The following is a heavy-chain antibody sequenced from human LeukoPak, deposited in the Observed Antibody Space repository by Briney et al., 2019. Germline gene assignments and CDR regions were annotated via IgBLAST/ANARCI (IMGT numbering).Heavy chain of an antibody. CDR1: GFTFSSYS. D-gene: IGHD6-13*01. V-gene: IGHV3-21*04. CDR2: ISSSSSYI. CDR3: AKLAYSSWPYYFDY. Sequence: GGSLRLSCAASGFTFSSYSMNWVRQAPGKGLEWVSSISSSSSYIYYADSVKGRFTISRDNSKNTLYLQMNSLRAEDTAVYYCAKLAYSSWPYYFDYWGQGTLVTVSS. J-gene: IGHJ4*02.